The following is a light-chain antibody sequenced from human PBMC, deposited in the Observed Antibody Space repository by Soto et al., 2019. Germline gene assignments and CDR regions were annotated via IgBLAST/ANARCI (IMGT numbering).Light chain of an antibody. CDR1: SSNIGAGYD. CDR2: GNS. J-gene: IGLJ1*01. Sequence: QSVLTQPPSVSGAPGQRVTISCTGSSSNIGAGYDVHWYQQLPGTAPKLLIYGNSNRPSGVPDRFSGSKSGTSSSIAITGLQAEDEADYYCQSHDSSLSGSRVFRTGTKLTVL. CDR3: QSHDSSLSGSRV. V-gene: IGLV1-40*01.